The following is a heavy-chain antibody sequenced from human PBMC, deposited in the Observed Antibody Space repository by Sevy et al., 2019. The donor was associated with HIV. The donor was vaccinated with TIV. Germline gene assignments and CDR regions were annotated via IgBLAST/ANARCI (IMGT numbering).Heavy chain of an antibody. D-gene: IGHD2-8*01. CDR2: ISGSGGST. CDR3: AKLNRLMVYAGHFDY. V-gene: IGHV3-23*01. CDR1: GFTFSNYA. J-gene: IGHJ4*02. Sequence: GGSLRLSCAASGFTFSNYAMSWVRQAPGKGLEWVSAISGSGGSTFYTDSVKGRFIISRDNSKNTLYLQMNSLRAEDTAVYYCAKLNRLMVYAGHFDYWGQGTLVTVSS.